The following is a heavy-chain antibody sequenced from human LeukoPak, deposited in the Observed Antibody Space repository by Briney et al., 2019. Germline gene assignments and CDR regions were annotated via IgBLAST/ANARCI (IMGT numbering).Heavy chain of an antibody. CDR2: IKQDGSEK. CDR3: ARPLKPNPYDAFDI. V-gene: IGHV3-7*01. J-gene: IGHJ3*02. Sequence: PGGSLRLSCAASGFTFSSYWMSWVRQAPGKGLEWVANIKQDGSEKYYVDSVKGRFTISRDNAKNSLYLQMNSLRAEDTAVYYCARPLKPNPYDAFDIWGQGTMVTVSS. CDR1: GFTFSSYW.